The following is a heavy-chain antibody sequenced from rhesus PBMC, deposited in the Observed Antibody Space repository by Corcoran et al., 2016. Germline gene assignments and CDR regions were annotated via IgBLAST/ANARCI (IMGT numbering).Heavy chain of an antibody. CDR3: ARDSNSGGFDY. J-gene: IGHJ4*01. V-gene: IGHV3-8*01. CDR1: GFTFGSYY. Sequence: EVQLVESGGGLVQPGGSLRLSCTGSGFTFGSYYMYWVRKAPGKGLEWVSANNPGGGSTWYTDSVKGRFTISRDNSTNMLFLQMNNLKLEDTDVYYCARDSNSGGFDYWGQGVLVTVSS. CDR2: NNPGGGST. D-gene: IGHD6-31*01.